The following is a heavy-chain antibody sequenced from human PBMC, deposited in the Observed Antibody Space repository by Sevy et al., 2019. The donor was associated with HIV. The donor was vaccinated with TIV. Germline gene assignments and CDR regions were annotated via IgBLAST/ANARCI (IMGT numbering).Heavy chain of an antibody. J-gene: IGHJ4*02. CDR1: GFTFSNYG. CDR2: IFSDGNYQ. Sequence: GSLRLSCSIFGFTFSNYGMHWVRQAPGRGLEWVAAIFSDGNYQYYADSVKGRVTISRDNSKNTLYLQMSSLRADDTAMYYCARESGSGWYVDSWGRGTLVTVSS. V-gene: IGHV3-33*08. CDR3: ARESGSGWYVDS. D-gene: IGHD6-19*01.